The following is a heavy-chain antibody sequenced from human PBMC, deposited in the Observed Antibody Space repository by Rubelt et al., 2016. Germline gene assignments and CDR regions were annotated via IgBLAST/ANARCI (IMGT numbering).Heavy chain of an antibody. Sequence: EVQLVESGGGLVQPGGSLRLSCAASGFTFSSYWMSWVRQAPGKGLEWVANIKQDGSEKYYVDSVKGRFTISRDNAKNSLSRQMISLRADDTAVYYCATDYLGYWGQGTLVTVSS. CDR1: GFTFSSYW. J-gene: IGHJ4*02. CDR3: ATDYLGY. CDR2: IKQDGSEK. V-gene: IGHV3-7*05.